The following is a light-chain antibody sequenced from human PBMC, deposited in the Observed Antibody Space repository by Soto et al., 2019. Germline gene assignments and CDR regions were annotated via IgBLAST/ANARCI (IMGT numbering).Light chain of an antibody. CDR3: YSYAGSSTFAV. CDR1: SSDVGSYNL. J-gene: IGLJ2*01. CDR2: EGV. Sequence: QSVLTQPASVSGSPGQSITISCTGSSSDVGSYNLVSWYQHHPAKAPKLMIYEGVKRPSGVSNRFSGSKSGNTASLTISGLPAEDDADYYCYSYAGSSTFAVFGGGTKLTVL. V-gene: IGLV2-23*03.